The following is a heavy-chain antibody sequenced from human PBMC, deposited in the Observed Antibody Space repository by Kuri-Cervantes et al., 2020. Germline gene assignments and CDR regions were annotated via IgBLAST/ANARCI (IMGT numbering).Heavy chain of an antibody. V-gene: IGHV3-30*04. CDR1: GFTFSSYA. CDR3: AKGYYYDSSGLDY. CDR2: ISYDGSNK. D-gene: IGHD3-22*01. J-gene: IGHJ4*02. Sequence: LSLTCAASGFTFSSYAMHWVRQAPGKGLEWVAVISYDGSNKYYADSVKGRFTISRDNSKNTLYLQMNSLRAEDTAVYYCAKGYYYDSSGLDYWGQGTLVTVSS.